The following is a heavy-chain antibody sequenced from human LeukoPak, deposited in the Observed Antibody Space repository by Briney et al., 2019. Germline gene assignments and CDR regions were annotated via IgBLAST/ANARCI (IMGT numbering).Heavy chain of an antibody. Sequence: GGSLRLSCAASGFTFSSYAMSWVRQAPGKGLEWFSDISGLGGSTYYADSVKGRFAISRDNSKNTLWLQMNSLRADDTAIYYCARDVEARISAAGTFDYWGQGSLVTVSS. CDR2: ISGLGGST. V-gene: IGHV3-23*01. D-gene: IGHD6-13*01. CDR3: ARDVEARISAAGTFDY. J-gene: IGHJ4*02. CDR1: GFTFSSYA.